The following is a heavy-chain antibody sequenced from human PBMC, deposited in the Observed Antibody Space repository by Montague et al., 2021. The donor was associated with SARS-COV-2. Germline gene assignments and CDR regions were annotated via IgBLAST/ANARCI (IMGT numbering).Heavy chain of an antibody. V-gene: IGHV3-49*04. D-gene: IGHD3-10*01. CDR2: IRSKGYGGTK. CDR3: SRVRDYYGSGSYYFDY. CDR1: GFTFGDYA. Sequence: SLRLSCAGSGFTFGDYAMSWVRQAPGKGLEWVGFIRSKGYGGTKEYAASVKGRFTISRDDSKSIAYLQMNSLKTEDTAVYYCSRVRDYYGSGSYYFDYWGQGPLVTVSS. J-gene: IGHJ4*02.